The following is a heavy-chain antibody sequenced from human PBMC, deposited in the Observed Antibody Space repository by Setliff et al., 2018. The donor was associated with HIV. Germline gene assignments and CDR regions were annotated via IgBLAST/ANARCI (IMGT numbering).Heavy chain of an antibody. CDR1: GGSISSGGYY. CDR2: IYYNGST. CDR3: ARHYNVNYYVRKYFDY. D-gene: IGHD1-26*01. Sequence: SETLSLTCTVSGGSISSGGYYWSWIRQHPGKGPEWIGYIYYNGSTYYNPSLKSRVTISVDTSKNQFSLKLSSVTAADTAVYYCARHYNVNYYVRKYFDYWGQGTLVTVSS. J-gene: IGHJ4*02. V-gene: IGHV4-31*03.